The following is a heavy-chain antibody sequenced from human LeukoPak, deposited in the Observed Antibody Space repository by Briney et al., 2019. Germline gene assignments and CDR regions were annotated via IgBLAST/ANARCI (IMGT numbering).Heavy chain of an antibody. D-gene: IGHD3-10*01. Sequence: SETLSLTCTVSGGSISSGNFYWTWIRQPPGKGLECIGYIYYSGSTYYNPSLKSRVTISVDTSKNQFSLKLSSVTAADTAVYYCARGGVEPRCFDYWGQGTLVTVSS. CDR3: ARGGVEPRCFDY. V-gene: IGHV4-30-4*08. CDR2: IYYSGST. CDR1: GGSISSGNFY. J-gene: IGHJ4*02.